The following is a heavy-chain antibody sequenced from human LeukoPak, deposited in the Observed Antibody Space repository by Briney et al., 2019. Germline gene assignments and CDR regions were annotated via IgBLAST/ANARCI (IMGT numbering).Heavy chain of an antibody. CDR1: GASFSSSTYY. J-gene: IGHJ4*02. D-gene: IGHD6-13*01. CDR3: ARHAGGISATGTRPFDY. V-gene: IGHV4-39*01. Sequence: SETLSLTCTVSGASFSSSTYYWGWIRQPPGKGLEWIGSIYYSGSTYYNPSLKSRVTMSVDTSKNQFSLKLSSETAADTAVYYCARHAGGISATGTRPFDYWGQGTLVTVSS. CDR2: IYYSGST.